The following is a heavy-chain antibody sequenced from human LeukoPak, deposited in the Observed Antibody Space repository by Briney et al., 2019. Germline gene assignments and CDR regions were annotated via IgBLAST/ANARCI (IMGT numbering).Heavy chain of an antibody. CDR2: ISYDGGNK. CDR3: AKDRQWMVTGMDV. Sequence: GGSLRLSCAASGFTFSSYAMHWVRQAPGKGLEWVAVISYDGGNKYYADSVKGRFTISRDNSKNTVYLQMNSLRTEDTAVYYCAKDRQWMVTGMDVWGQGTTVTVSS. D-gene: IGHD6-19*01. V-gene: IGHV3-30*04. CDR1: GFTFSSYA. J-gene: IGHJ6*02.